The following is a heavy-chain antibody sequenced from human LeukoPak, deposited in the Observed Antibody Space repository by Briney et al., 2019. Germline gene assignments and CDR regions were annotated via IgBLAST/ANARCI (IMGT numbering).Heavy chain of an antibody. CDR3: ARGTLLWKGAFDI. CDR1: GVSISGSSYY. J-gene: IGHJ3*02. Sequence: PSQTLSLTCTVSGVSISGSSYYWSWIRQPPGKGLEWIGYIYYSGSTNYNPSLKSRVTISVDTSKNQFSLKLSSVTAADTAVYYCARGTLLWKGAFDIWGQGTMVTVSS. V-gene: IGHV4-61*05. D-gene: IGHD3-10*01. CDR2: IYYSGST.